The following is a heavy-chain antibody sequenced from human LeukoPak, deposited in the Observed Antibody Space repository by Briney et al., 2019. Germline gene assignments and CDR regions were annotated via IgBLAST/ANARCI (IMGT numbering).Heavy chain of an antibody. V-gene: IGHV3-7*04. CDR2: IKEDGSET. CDR3: ARHLAGDSLYRHFDY. J-gene: IGHJ4*02. Sequence: GGSLRLSCTASAITFSNSCMSWVRQAPGKGLEWVANIKEDGSETNYVGSVKDRFTISRDNAKNSLFLQMNSLRGEDTAIYYCARHLAGDSLYRHFDYWGQGTLVTVSS. CDR1: AITFSNSC. D-gene: IGHD5/OR15-5a*01.